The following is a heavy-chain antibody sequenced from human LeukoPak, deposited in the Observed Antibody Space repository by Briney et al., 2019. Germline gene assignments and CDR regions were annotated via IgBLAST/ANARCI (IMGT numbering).Heavy chain of an antibody. CDR1: GGSFSGYY. Sequence: PSETLSLTCAVYGGSFSGYYWSWIRQPPGKGLEWIGYIYYSGSTNYNPSLKSRVTISVDTSKDQFSLKLSSVTAADTAVYYCARDSGTDYYYYYMDVWGKGTTVTVSS. D-gene: IGHD6-13*01. J-gene: IGHJ6*03. CDR2: IYYSGST. CDR3: ARDSGTDYYYYYMDV. V-gene: IGHV4-59*01.